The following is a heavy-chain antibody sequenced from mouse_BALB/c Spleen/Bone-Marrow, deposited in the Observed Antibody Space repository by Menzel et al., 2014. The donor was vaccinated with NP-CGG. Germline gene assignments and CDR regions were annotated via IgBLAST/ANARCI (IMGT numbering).Heavy chain of an antibody. J-gene: IGHJ3*01. Sequence: EVKLVESGGGLVQPGGSLRLSCATSEFTFTDYYMSWVRQPPGKALEWLGFIRNKANGYTTEYSASVKGRFTISRDNSQSSLYLQRNARRAEDSATYYGAREEGWRRFTDGGQGTLVTGSA. CDR3: AREEGWRRFTD. V-gene: IGHV7-3*02. CDR1: EFTFTDYY. CDR2: IRNKANGYTT. D-gene: IGHD1-1*02.